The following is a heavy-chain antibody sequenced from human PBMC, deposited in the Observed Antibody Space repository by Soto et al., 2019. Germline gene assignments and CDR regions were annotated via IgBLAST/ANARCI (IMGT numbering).Heavy chain of an antibody. CDR3: AEGYDILTGYTVY. J-gene: IGHJ4*02. CDR1: GGTFSSYT. CDR2: IIPILGIA. D-gene: IGHD3-9*01. Sequence: EASVKVSCKASGGTFSSYTISWVRQAPGQGLEWMGRIIPILGIANYAQKFQGRVTITADKSTSTAYMELSSLRSEDTAVYYCAEGYDILTGYTVYWGQGTLVTVSS. V-gene: IGHV1-69*02.